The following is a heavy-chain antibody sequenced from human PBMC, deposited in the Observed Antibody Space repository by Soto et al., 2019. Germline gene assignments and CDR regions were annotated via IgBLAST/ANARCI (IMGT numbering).Heavy chain of an antibody. CDR3: VRARIDY. J-gene: IGHJ4*02. V-gene: IGHV3-21*01. CDR2: ISFSGDYI. CDR1: GFPLEKYG. D-gene: IGHD2-15*01. Sequence: RRLSCAVSGFPLEKYGMNWVRQAPGKGLEWVSSISFSGDYIYYAGSVKGRFTISRDNARNSLYLQMNRLGVDDTALYYCVRARIDYWGQGXLVTVSS.